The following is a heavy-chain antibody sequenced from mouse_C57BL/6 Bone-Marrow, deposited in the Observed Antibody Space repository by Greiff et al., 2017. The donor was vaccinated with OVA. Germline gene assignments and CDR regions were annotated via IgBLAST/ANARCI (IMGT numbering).Heavy chain of an antibody. J-gene: IGHJ3*01. V-gene: IGHV5-12*01. D-gene: IGHD1-1*01. CDR3: ARQGYYYGSSAAWFAY. Sequence: EVKLMESGGGLVQPGGSLKLSCAASGFTFSDYYMYWVRQTPEKRLEWVAYISNGGGSTYYPDTVKGRFTISRDNAKNTLYLQMSRLKSEDTAMYYFARQGYYYGSSAAWFAYWGQGTLVTVSA. CDR1: GFTFSDYY. CDR2: ISNGGGST.